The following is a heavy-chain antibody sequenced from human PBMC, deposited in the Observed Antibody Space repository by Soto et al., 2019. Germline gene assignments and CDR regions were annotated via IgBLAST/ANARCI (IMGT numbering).Heavy chain of an antibody. CDR2: IRFDGSTA. CDR1: GFVFRTFR. CDR3: VRDRPNTESLTGYFDT. V-gene: IGHV3-33*01. J-gene: IGHJ4*02. Sequence: GGSLRLSCEASGFVFRTFRMHWVRRAPGKGLEWLATIRFDGSTARYAESVRGRFSISRDNSMNTLYLQLGRLRVEDTAVYYCVRDRPNTESLTGYFDTWGQGTPVTVSS. D-gene: IGHD3-9*01.